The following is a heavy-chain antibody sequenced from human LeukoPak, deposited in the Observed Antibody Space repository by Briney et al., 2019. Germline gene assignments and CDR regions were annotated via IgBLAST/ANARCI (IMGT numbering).Heavy chain of an antibody. V-gene: IGHV3-9*03. CDR1: GFTFDDYA. CDR2: ISWNSGSI. J-gene: IGHJ4*02. D-gene: IGHD3-16*01. CDR3: AKDRYSTFGGYFDY. Sequence: GRSLRLSCEASGFTFDDYAMHWVRQAPGKGLEWVSGISWNSGSIDYADSVKGRFTISRDNAKNSLYLQMNSLRAEDMALYYCAKDRYSTFGGYFDYWGQGTLVTVSS.